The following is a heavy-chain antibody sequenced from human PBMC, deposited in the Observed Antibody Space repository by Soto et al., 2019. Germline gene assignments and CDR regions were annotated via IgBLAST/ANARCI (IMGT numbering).Heavy chain of an antibody. Sequence: EVQLVESGGGLVKPGGSLRLSCAASGFTFSNAWMNWVRQAPGKGLEWVGRIKSKTDGGTTDYAAPVKGTFTISRDDSKNTKYLKMNSLKTEDTAVYYCTTGYGDYVWGSYRYTGGYFDYWGQGTLVTVSS. CDR1: GFTFSNAW. CDR2: IKSKTDGGTT. V-gene: IGHV3-15*07. D-gene: IGHD3-16*02. CDR3: TTGYGDYVWGSYRYTGGYFDY. J-gene: IGHJ4*02.